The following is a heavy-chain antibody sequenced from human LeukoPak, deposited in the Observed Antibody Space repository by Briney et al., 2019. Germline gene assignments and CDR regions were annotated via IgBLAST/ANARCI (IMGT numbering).Heavy chain of an antibody. CDR1: GFTFSSYS. Sequence: GGSLRLSCAASGFTFSSYSMNWVRQAPGKGLEWVSYISSSSSTIYYADSVKGRFTISRDNAKNSLYLQMNSLRAEDTAVYYCAREKVPAAQGWFDPWGQGTLVTVSS. CDR3: AREKVPAAQGWFDP. D-gene: IGHD2-2*01. J-gene: IGHJ5*02. CDR2: ISSSSSTI. V-gene: IGHV3-48*01.